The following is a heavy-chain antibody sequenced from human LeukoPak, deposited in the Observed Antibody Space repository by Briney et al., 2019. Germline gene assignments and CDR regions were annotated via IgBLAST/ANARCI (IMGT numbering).Heavy chain of an antibody. CDR3: ARVLSTDCTRRFCHPLREPENWFDP. V-gene: IGHV1-18*01. J-gene: IGHJ5*02. Sequence: ASVKVSCKASGYTFTTQGISWVRQAPGQGLEGMGWISPYNGHTKYAQNLQGRVTLTTDTSTNMAYMELRGLRFADTADYYCARVLSTDCTRRFCHPLREPENWFDPWGQGTLVTVSS. CDR2: ISPYNGHT. D-gene: IGHD2-8*01. CDR1: GYTFTTQG.